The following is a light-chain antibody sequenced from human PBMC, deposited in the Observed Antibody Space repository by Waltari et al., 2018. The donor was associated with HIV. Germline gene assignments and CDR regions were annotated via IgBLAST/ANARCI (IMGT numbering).Light chain of an antibody. J-gene: IGKJ2*01. CDR3: QQLTT. V-gene: IGKV1-9*01. Sequence: DTQLTQSPSFLSASVGDRVTITCRASQGLSRFLAWYQQKPGKAPKLLIYSTSTLQSGVPSRFSGGGSGTEFSLTISSLQPEDLGTYFCQQLTTFGQGTQLEI. CDR1: QGLSRF. CDR2: STS.